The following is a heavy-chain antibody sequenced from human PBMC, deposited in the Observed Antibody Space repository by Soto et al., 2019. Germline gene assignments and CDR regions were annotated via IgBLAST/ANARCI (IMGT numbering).Heavy chain of an antibody. CDR1: GGSISSGDYY. V-gene: IGHV4-30-2*01. D-gene: IGHD3-22*01. CDR3: AREGYDSSGYYYRVVDY. CDR2: IYHSGST. J-gene: IGHJ4*02. Sequence: SETLSLTCTVSGGSISSGDYYWSWIRQPPGKGLEWIGYIYHSGSTYYNPSLKSRVTISVDRSKNQFSLKLSSVTAADTAVYYCAREGYDSSGYYYRVVDYWGQGTLVTVSS.